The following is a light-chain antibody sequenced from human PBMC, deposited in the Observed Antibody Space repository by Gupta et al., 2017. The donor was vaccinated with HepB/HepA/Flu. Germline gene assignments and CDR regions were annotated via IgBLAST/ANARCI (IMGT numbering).Light chain of an antibody. CDR3: QVWDSSTVV. CDR2: QDN. Sequence: SYALTQPPSVSVSPGQTASITCSGDKLGDKYASWYQQKPGQSPVLVVYQDNKRPSGIPERFSGSNSGGNTATLTISGTQAMDEADYYCQVWDSSTVVFGGGTKLTVL. J-gene: IGLJ2*01. V-gene: IGLV3-1*01. CDR1: KLGDKY.